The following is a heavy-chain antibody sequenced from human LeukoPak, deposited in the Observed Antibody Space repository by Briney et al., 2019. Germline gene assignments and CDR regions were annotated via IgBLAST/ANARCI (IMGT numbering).Heavy chain of an antibody. V-gene: IGHV3-21*01. CDR1: EFTFSSYS. CDR3: ARNDYGDYGPDY. D-gene: IGHD4-17*01. J-gene: IGHJ4*02. Sequence: SGGSLRLSCAASEFTFSSYSMNWVRQAPGKGLEWVSSISGSGDHTYYADSVTGRFTISRDNAKNSLYLQMNSLGAEDTAVYYCARNDYGDYGPDYWGQGTLVTVSS. CDR2: ISGSGDHT.